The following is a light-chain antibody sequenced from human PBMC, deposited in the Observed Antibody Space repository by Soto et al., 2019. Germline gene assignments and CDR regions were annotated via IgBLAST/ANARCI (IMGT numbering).Light chain of an antibody. J-gene: IGKJ1*01. CDR3: QQYTNVSPWT. Sequence: EIVMTQSPATLSVSPGERATLSCRASQRVSSNLACYQQKPGQAPRLLIYGASTRAPGIPARFSGSASGTEFPLTKISVQYEDFVVFHCQQYTNVSPWTFGQGT. V-gene: IGKV3-15*01. CDR2: GAS. CDR1: QRVSSN.